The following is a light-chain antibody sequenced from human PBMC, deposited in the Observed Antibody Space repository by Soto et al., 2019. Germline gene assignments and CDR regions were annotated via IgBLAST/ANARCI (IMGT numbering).Light chain of an antibody. J-gene: IGLJ2*01. CDR2: EDT. V-gene: IGLV2-23*01. CDR3: CSYAGSSTYVV. Sequence: QSALAQPASVSGSPGQSITISCTGTSSDLGSYNLVSWYQQHPGKAPKLIIYEDTKWPSGVSHRFSGSKSGNTASLTISGLQAEYEADYYCCSYAGSSTYVVFGGGTKLTVL. CDR1: SSDLGSYNL.